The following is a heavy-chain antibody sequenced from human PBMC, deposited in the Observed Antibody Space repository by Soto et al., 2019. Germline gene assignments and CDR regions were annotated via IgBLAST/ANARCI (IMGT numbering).Heavy chain of an antibody. CDR3: AGIAARPRWFDP. D-gene: IGHD6-6*01. CDR1: GGSISSYY. CDR2: IYYSGST. V-gene: IGHV4-59*01. Sequence: QVQLQESGPGLVKPSETLSLTCTVSGGSISSYYWSWIRQPPGKGLEWIGYIYYSGSTNYNPSLKSRVTISVDTSKNQFSLKLSSVTAADTAVYYCAGIAARPRWFDPWGQGTLVTVSS. J-gene: IGHJ5*02.